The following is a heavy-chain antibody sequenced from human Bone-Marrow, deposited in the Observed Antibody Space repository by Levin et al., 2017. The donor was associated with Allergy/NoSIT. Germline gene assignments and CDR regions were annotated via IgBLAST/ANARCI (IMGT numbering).Heavy chain of an antibody. CDR2: ISNSGDTT. CDR1: GFTFTNYE. V-gene: IGHV3-48*03. Sequence: PGGSLRLSCTISGFTFTNYEMNWVRQAPGKGLEWVSYISNSGDTTFYADSVKGRFTISRDNAKNSLYLQMNSLRAEDTALYYCGRDPLDGPIDSWGQGTLVTVSS. J-gene: IGHJ4*02. CDR3: GRDPLDGPIDS.